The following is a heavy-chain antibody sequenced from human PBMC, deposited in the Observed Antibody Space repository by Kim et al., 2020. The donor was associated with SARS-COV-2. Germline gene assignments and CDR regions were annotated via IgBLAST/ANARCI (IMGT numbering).Heavy chain of an antibody. CDR2: IWYDGSNK. CDR1: GFTFSSYG. D-gene: IGHD3-10*01. Sequence: GGSLRLSCAASGFTFSSYGMHWVRQAPGKGLEWVAVIWYDGSNKYYADSVKGRFTIPRDNSKNTLYLQMNSLRAEDTAVYYCARDIRFGELLVDYWGQGTLVTVSS. CDR3: ARDIRFGELLVDY. J-gene: IGHJ4*02. V-gene: IGHV3-33*01.